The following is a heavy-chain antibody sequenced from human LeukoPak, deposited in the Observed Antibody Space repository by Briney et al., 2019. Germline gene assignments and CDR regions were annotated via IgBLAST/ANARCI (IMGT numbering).Heavy chain of an antibody. CDR1: GFTLNNYA. Sequence: GGSLRLSCAASGFTLNNYAMSWVRQAPGKGLEWVSIINNSGGSTYYADSVKGRFTISRDLSKNTLYLQMNSLRAEDTALYYCARNTTDRPYDYWGQGTLVTVSS. D-gene: IGHD1/OR15-1a*01. V-gene: IGHV3-23*01. CDR3: ARNTTDRPYDY. CDR2: INNSGGST. J-gene: IGHJ4*02.